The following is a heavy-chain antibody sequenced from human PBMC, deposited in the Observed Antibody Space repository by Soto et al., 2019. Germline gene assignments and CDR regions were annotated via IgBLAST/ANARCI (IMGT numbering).Heavy chain of an antibody. Sequence: QLQLQESGPGLVKPSETLSLTCTVSGGSISSGTYSWGWIRQPPGKGLEWIGNSYFTGNTHYNPSLNSRVTMSVDTSKTQFSLSLSSVTAADTAVYYCARHRTGYSSSWLAYWGQGTLVTVSS. D-gene: IGHD6-13*01. CDR1: GGSISSGTYS. J-gene: IGHJ4*02. V-gene: IGHV4-39*01. CDR3: ARHRTGYSSSWLAY. CDR2: SYFTGNT.